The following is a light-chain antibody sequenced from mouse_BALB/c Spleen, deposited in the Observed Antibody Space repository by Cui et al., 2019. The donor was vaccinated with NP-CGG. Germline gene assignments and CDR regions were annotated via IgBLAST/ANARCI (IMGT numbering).Light chain of an antibody. CDR1: TGAVTTNNY. J-gene: IGLJ1*01. CDR3: ALWYSNHWV. V-gene: IGLV1*01. Sequence: QAVLTQESALTTSPGETVTRTCRSSTGAVTTNNYANWVQEKPDHLFTGLIGGTNNRAPGVPARFSGSLIGDKAALTITGAQTEDEAIYFCALWYSNHWVFGGGAKLTVL. CDR2: GTN.